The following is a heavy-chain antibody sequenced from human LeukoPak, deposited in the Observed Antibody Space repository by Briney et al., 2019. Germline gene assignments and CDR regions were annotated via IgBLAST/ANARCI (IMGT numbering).Heavy chain of an antibody. D-gene: IGHD3-3*01. Sequence: ASVKVSCKASGYTFTSYGISWVRQAPGQGLEWMGWTSAYNGNTNYAQKLQGRVTTTTDTSTSTAYMELRSLRSDDTAVYYCARVVRYDFWSGYFDYWGQGTLVTVSS. J-gene: IGHJ4*02. CDR1: GYTFTSYG. CDR2: TSAYNGNT. CDR3: ARVVRYDFWSGYFDY. V-gene: IGHV1-18*01.